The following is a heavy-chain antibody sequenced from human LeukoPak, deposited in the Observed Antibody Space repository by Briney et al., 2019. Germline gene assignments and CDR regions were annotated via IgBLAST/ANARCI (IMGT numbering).Heavy chain of an antibody. CDR2: ISSSGSTI. CDR3: ARGGVYSGYKPGDY. V-gene: IGHV3-48*03. D-gene: IGHD5-12*01. CDR1: GFTFSSYE. J-gene: IGHJ4*02. Sequence: GGSLRLSCAASGFTFSSYEMNWVRQAPGKGLEWVSYISSSGSTIYYADSVKGRFTISRDNAKNSLYLQMNSLRAEDTAVYYCARGGVYSGYKPGDYWGQGTLVTVSS.